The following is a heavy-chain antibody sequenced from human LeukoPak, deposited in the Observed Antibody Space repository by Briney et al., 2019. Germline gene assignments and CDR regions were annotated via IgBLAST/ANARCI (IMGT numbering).Heavy chain of an antibody. CDR1: GASISGYY. J-gene: IGHJ4*02. CDR3: ARDGKWLTLYYFDY. Sequence: PSETPSLTCTVSGASISGYYWSWVRQPAGKGLEWIGRIYSSGSTNYNPSPKSRVTMSVDTSKNQFSLKLSSVTAADTAVYYCARDGKWLTLYYFDYWGQGTLVTVSS. V-gene: IGHV4-4*07. D-gene: IGHD3-22*01. CDR2: IYSSGST.